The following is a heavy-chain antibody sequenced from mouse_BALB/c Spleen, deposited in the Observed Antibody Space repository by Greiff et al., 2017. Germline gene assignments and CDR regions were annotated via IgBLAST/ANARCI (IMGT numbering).Heavy chain of an antibody. CDR3: ARHEVRRGDYYAMDY. CDR2: ISSGGSYT. J-gene: IGHJ4*01. V-gene: IGHV5-9-3*01. Sequence: EVMLVESGGGLVKPGGSLKLSCAASGFTFSSYAMSWVRQTPEKRLEWVATISSGGSYTYYPDSVKGRFTISRDNAKNTLYLQMSSLRSEDTAMYYCARHEVRRGDYYAMDYWGQGTSVTVSS. CDR1: GFTFSSYA. D-gene: IGHD2-14*01.